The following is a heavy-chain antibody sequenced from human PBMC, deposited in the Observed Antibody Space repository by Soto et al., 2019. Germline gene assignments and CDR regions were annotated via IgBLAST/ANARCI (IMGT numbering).Heavy chain of an antibody. CDR3: ARSGIVVVPAAKLYGMGV. V-gene: IGHV1-69*13. J-gene: IGHJ6*04. Sequence: SVEVSCKASGGTFSSYAISWVRQAPGQGLERMGGFIPIFGTANYAQKFQGRVTITADESTSTAYMELSSLRSEDTAVYSRARSGIVVVPAAKLYGMGVCDKGTTVTVSS. D-gene: IGHD2-2*01. CDR2: FIPIFGTA. CDR1: GGTFSSYA.